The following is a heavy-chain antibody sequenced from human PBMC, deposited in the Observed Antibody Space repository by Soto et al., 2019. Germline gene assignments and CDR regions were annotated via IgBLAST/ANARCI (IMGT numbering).Heavy chain of an antibody. Sequence: SVKVSCKASGGTFSSYAISWVRQAPGQGLEWMGGIIPIFGTANYAQKFQGRVTITADKSTSTAYMELSSLRSEDTAVYYRARRLDTAMVFPYYGMDVWGQGTTVTVSS. CDR3: ARRLDTAMVFPYYGMDV. D-gene: IGHD5-18*01. J-gene: IGHJ6*02. CDR1: GGTFSSYA. V-gene: IGHV1-69*06. CDR2: IIPIFGTA.